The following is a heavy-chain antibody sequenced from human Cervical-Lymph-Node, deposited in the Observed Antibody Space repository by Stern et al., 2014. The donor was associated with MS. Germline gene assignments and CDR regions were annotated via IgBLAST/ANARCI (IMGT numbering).Heavy chain of an antibody. J-gene: IGHJ4*02. CDR3: ARDYEDTSMLFDH. Sequence: VQLVESGGAVVQPGRSLRLSCAASGFTFSSYGMHWVRQAPGKGLEWVSFITYDGKPKYYAPSVKGRFTITSDISMNTLHLQMNSVTPDDTARYFCARDYEDTSMLFDHWGQGTLVTVSS. CDR2: ITYDGKPK. CDR1: GFTFSSYG. D-gene: IGHD2-8*01. V-gene: IGHV3-30*03.